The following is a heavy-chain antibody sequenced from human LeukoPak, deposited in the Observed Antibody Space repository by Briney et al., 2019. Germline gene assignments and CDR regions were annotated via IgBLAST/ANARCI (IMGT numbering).Heavy chain of an antibody. CDR3: ARGGRVATTNPIDY. Sequence: GGSLRLSCAASGFTFSSYSMNWVRQAPGKGLEWVSYISSSSSTIYYADSVKGRFTISRDNAKNSLYLRMNSLRAEDTAVYYCARGGRVATTNPIDYWGQGTLVTVSS. J-gene: IGHJ4*02. D-gene: IGHD5-24*01. CDR2: ISSSSSTI. CDR1: GFTFSSYS. V-gene: IGHV3-48*04.